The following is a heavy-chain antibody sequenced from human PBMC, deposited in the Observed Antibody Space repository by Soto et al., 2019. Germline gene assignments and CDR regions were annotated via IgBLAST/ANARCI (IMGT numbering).Heavy chain of an antibody. V-gene: IGHV1-2*04. J-gene: IGHJ6*02. CDR1: GYTFTGYY. Sequence: ASVKVSCKASGYTFTGYYMHWVRQAPGQGLEWMGWINPNSGGTNYAQKFQGWVTMTRDTSISTAYMELSRLRSDDPAVDYCAGETNSNYWNYYFDYGIDVCGQGTRVTVS. D-gene: IGHD4-4*01. CDR3: AGETNSNYWNYYFDYGIDV. CDR2: INPNSGGT.